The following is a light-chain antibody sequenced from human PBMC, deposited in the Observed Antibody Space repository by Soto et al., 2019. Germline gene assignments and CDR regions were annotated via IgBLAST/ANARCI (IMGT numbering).Light chain of an antibody. J-gene: IGKJ5*01. Sequence: EIVLTQSPGTLSLSPGERASLSCRASQSVSSSYLAWYQQKPGQAPRLLIYGASSRPTGIPDRFSGSGSGTDFTLTISSLQPEDFATYYCQQYNSYPPTFGQGTRLEIK. CDR1: QSVSSSY. CDR2: GAS. CDR3: QQYNSYPPT. V-gene: IGKV3-20*01.